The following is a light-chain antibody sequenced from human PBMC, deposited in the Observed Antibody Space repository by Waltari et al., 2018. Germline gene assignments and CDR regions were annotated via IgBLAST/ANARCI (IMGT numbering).Light chain of an antibody. CDR2: SAS. CDR3: QQLNSYPLT. J-gene: IGKJ4*01. V-gene: IGKV1-9*01. Sequence: DIQLTQSPSFLSASVRDRVTITCRASQGISNYLAWYQQKPGKAPKLLIYSASTLQSGVPSRVSGSRSGTELSLTISSLQPEDFATYYCQQLNSYPLTFGGGTKVEIK. CDR1: QGISNY.